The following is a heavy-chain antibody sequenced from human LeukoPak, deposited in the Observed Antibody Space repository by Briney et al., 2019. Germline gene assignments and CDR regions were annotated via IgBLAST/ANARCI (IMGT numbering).Heavy chain of an antibody. CDR3: AREKYYYDSSGYYHIYGMDV. CDR1: GFTFTTYA. CDR2: IANDGGST. D-gene: IGHD3-22*01. V-gene: IGHV3-23*01. Sequence: GGSLRLSCAASGFTFTTYAMSWVRQAPGKGLEWVSSIANDGGSTYYADSVKGRFTISRDNSRNTVYLQMNSLRAEDTAVYYCAREKYYYDSSGYYHIYGMDVWGQGTTVTVSS. J-gene: IGHJ6*02.